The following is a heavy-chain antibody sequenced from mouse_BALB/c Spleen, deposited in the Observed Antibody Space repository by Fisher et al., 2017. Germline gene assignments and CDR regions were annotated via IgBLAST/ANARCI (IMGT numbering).Heavy chain of an antibody. J-gene: IGHJ4*01. V-gene: IGHV1-80*01. CDR3: ARTHWDRDAMDY. D-gene: IGHD4-1*01. Sequence: KFKGKATLTADKSSSTAYMQLSSLTSEDSAVYFCARTHWDRDAMDYWGQGTSVTVSS.